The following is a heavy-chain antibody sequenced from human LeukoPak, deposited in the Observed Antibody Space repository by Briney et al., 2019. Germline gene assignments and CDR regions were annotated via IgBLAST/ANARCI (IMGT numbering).Heavy chain of an antibody. D-gene: IGHD3-16*01. CDR2: ISGYNDST. CDR1: GFTFTSYD. CDR3: ARAKAEGADY. V-gene: IGHV1-18*01. J-gene: IGHJ4*02. Sequence: GASVKVSCKTSGFTFTSYDINWVRQAPGQGLEWMGWISGYNDSTNYAQKFQGRVTMTTDTSTTTVYMEMRSLRSDDTAVYYCARAKAEGADYWGQGTLVTVSS.